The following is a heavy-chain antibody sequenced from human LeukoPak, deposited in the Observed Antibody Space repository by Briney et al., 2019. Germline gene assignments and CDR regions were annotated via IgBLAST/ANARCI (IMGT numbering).Heavy chain of an antibody. CDR2: IYYSGST. V-gene: IGHV4-39*01. D-gene: IGHD2/OR15-2a*01. CDR1: GGSISSSSYY. J-gene: IGHJ4*02. Sequence: SETLSLTCTVSGGSISSSSYYWGWIRQPPGKGLEWIGSIYYSGSTYYNPSLKSRVTISVDTSKNQFSLKLSSVTAADTAVYYCARLGPGGLLSPVYWGQGTLVTVSS. CDR3: ARLGPGGLLSPVY.